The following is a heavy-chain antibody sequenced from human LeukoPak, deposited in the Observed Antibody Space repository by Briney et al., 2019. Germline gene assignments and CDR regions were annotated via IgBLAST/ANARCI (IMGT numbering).Heavy chain of an antibody. CDR1: GFTFSYYT. V-gene: IGHV3-30-3*01. Sequence: GGSLRLSCAASGFTFSYYTMHWVRQAPGKGLEWVAVISYDGSNNYYADSLKGRLTISRDNSKNTLYLQMNSLRAEDTAVYYCARVLNYYDSSGYYFSYWGQGRLVGVSS. J-gene: IGHJ4*02. CDR3: ARVLNYYDSSGYYFSY. CDR2: ISYDGSNN. D-gene: IGHD3-22*01.